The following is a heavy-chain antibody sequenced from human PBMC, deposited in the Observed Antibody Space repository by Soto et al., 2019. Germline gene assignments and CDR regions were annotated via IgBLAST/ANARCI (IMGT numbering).Heavy chain of an antibody. V-gene: IGHV1-18*01. CDR2: ISAYSGDT. CDR3: ARGEDYFGY. J-gene: IGHJ4*02. CDR1: GYTFLSYG. Sequence: QVQLMQSGSEVKKPGASVKVSCKASGYTFLSYGLTWVRQAPGQGLEWVGRISAYSGDTHYAQKFQGRVTMAADTSTTTAYMELWSLRSDDTAVYFCARGEDYFGYWGQGTLVTVSS.